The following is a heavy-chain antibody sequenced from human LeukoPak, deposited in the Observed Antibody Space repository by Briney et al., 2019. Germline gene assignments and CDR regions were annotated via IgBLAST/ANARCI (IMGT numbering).Heavy chain of an antibody. CDR1: GFTFNTYT. CDR3: AKEGRSLQTY. J-gene: IGHJ4*02. V-gene: IGHV3-48*01. Sequence: TGGSLRLSCAASGFTFNTYTMNWVRQAPGKGLEWVSYISGSSGIIDYADSVRGRFTTSRDNSKNTLYLQMNSLRVEDTAVYYCAKEGRSLQTYWGQGTLVTVSS. D-gene: IGHD5-24*01. CDR2: ISGSSGII.